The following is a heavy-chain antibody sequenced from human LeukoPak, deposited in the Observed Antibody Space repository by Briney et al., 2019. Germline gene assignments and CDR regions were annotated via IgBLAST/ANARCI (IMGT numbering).Heavy chain of an antibody. Sequence: ASVKVSCKASVYTFTSYGISWVRQAPAQGLEWMGWISAYNGNTNYAQKLQGRVTMTTDTSTSTAYMELRSLRSDDTAVYYCARDNALAAPSYFDYWGQGTLVTVSS. J-gene: IGHJ4*02. CDR2: ISAYNGNT. V-gene: IGHV1-18*01. CDR1: VYTFTSYG. CDR3: ARDNALAAPSYFDY. D-gene: IGHD6-13*01.